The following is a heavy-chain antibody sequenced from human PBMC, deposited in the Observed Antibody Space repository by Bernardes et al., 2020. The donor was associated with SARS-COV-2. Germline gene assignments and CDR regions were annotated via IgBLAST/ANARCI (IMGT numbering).Heavy chain of an antibody. CDR2: IWYDGSNK. V-gene: IGHV3-33*01. CDR1: GFTFSSYG. J-gene: IGHJ6*02. Sequence: GGSLRLSCAASGFTFSSYGMHWVRQAPGKGLEWVAVIWYDGSNKYYADSVKGRFTISRDNSKNTLYLQMNSLRAEDTAVYYCARDPPLDWNDDRDGMDVWGQGTTVTVSS. CDR3: ARDPPLDWNDDRDGMDV. D-gene: IGHD1-1*01.